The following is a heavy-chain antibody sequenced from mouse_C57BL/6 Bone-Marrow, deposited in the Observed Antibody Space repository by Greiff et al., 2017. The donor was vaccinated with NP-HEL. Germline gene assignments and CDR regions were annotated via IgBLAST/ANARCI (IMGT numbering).Heavy chain of an antibody. Sequence: QVQLQQSGPELVKPGASVKISCKASGYTFTDYYINWVKQRPGQGLEWIGWIFPGSGSTYYNEKFKGKATLTVDKSSSTAYMLLSSLTSEDSAVYFCAREGLWLRRGYYAMDYWGQGTSVTVSS. J-gene: IGHJ4*01. V-gene: IGHV1-75*01. CDR3: AREGLWLRRGYYAMDY. CDR2: IFPGSGST. D-gene: IGHD2-2*01. CDR1: GYTFTDYY.